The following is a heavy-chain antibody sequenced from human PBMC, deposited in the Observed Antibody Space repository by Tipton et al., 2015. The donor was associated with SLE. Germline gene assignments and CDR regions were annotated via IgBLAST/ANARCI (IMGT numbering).Heavy chain of an antibody. V-gene: IGHV1-69*17. CDR1: GGSFRSYA. D-gene: IGHD5-24*01. J-gene: IGHJ3*02. CDR2: IIPMVGMT. Sequence: QSGAEVKKPGSSVKVSCKASGGSFRSYAITWVRQAPGQGLEWMGGIIPMVGMTNYAQTFQGRVSVTADKSTSTAYMELSSLKSEDTAVYYCARRRDGSPDALDIWGQGTVVTVSS. CDR3: ARRRDGSPDALDI.